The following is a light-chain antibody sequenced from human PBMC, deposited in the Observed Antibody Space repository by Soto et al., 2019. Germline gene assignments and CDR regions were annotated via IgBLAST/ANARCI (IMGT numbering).Light chain of an antibody. CDR3: QQYGGSPPYT. V-gene: IGKV3-20*01. CDR2: GAS. Sequence: EIVLTQSPGTLSLSPGERATLSCRASHSVSSSYLAWYQQKPGQAPRLLIYGASSRATGIPDRFSGSGSGTGFTLAISRLEPEDFAVYYCQQYGGSPPYTFGQGTKREIK. J-gene: IGKJ2*01. CDR1: HSVSSSY.